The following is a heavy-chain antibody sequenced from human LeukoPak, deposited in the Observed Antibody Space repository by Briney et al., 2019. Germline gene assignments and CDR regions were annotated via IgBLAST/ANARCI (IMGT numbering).Heavy chain of an antibody. CDR1: GGSFSGYH. J-gene: IGHJ6*03. Sequence: PSETLSLTCTVYGGSFSGYHWSWIRQPPGKGLEWIGEINHSGSTNYNPSLKSRVTISVDTSKNQFSLKLSSVTAADTAVYYCARVGGYCSGGSCYSYYYYYYYMDVWGKGTTVTVSS. V-gene: IGHV4-34*01. CDR3: ARVGGYCSGGSCYSYYYYYYYMDV. D-gene: IGHD2-15*01. CDR2: INHSGST.